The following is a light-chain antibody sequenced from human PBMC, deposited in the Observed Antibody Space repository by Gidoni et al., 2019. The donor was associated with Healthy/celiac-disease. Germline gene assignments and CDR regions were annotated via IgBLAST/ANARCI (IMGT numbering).Light chain of an antibody. CDR3: QQYNTWSPYT. J-gene: IGKJ2*01. CDR2: GAS. CDR1: QSVSSN. Sequence: EIVMTQSPATLSVSPGERATLSCRASQSVSSNLAWYQQKPGLAPRLLSYGASTRATGIPARFSGSGCGTEFTLTIISLQSEDFAVYYCQQYNTWSPYTFGQGTKLEIK. V-gene: IGKV3-15*01.